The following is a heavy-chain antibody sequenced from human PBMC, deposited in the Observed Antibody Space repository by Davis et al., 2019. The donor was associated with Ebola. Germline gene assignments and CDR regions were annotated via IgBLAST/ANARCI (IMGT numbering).Heavy chain of an antibody. CDR3: ASYIAVAVLYNWFDP. V-gene: IGHV4-4*02. D-gene: IGHD6-19*01. CDR1: GGSISSSNW. CDR2: IYHSGST. J-gene: IGHJ5*02. Sequence: MPSETLSLTCAVSGGSISSSNWWSWVRHPPGKGLEWIGEIYHSGSTNYNPSLTSRVTISVDTSKNPFSLKLSSVTAADTAVYYCASYIAVAVLYNWFDPWGQGTLVTVSS.